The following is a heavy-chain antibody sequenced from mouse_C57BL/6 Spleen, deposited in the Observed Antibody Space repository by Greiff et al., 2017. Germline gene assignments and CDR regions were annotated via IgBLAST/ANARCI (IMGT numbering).Heavy chain of an antibody. Sequence: QVQLQQSGPELVKPGASVKISCKASGYAFSSSWMNWVKQRPGKGLEWIGRIYPGDGDTNYNGKFKGKVTLTADKSSSTAYMQLSSLTSEDSAVYFCAKLGRGVAMDYWGQGTSVTVSS. CDR1: GYAFSSSW. CDR2: IYPGDGDT. D-gene: IGHD4-1*01. CDR3: AKLGRGVAMDY. V-gene: IGHV1-82*01. J-gene: IGHJ4*01.